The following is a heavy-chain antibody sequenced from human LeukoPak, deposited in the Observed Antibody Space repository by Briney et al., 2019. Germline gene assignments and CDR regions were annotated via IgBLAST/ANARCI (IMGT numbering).Heavy chain of an antibody. CDR1: GGSISSGDYY. D-gene: IGHD6-13*01. Sequence: SQTLSLTCTVSGGSISSGDYYWNWIRQPPGKGLEWIGHIYYCGSTYYNPSLKSRVTISVDTSRNQFSLKLSSVTAADTAVYYCAREKAWLAAADYWGQGTLVTVSS. CDR2: IYYCGST. V-gene: IGHV4-30-4*01. J-gene: IGHJ4*02. CDR3: AREKAWLAAADY.